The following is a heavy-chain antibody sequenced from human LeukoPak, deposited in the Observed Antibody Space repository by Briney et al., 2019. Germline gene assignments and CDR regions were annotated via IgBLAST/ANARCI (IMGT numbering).Heavy chain of an antibody. CDR3: ARHDGWYDY. CDR1: GFTFSSYG. V-gene: IGHV3-48*03. CDR2: ISSSGSTM. Sequence: GRSLRLSCAASGFTFSSYGFHWVRQAPGKGLEWISYISSSGSTMYADSVKGRFTISRDNAKNSLNLQMNSLRAEDTGIYYCARHDGWYDYWGQGTLVTVSS. J-gene: IGHJ4*02. D-gene: IGHD6-19*01.